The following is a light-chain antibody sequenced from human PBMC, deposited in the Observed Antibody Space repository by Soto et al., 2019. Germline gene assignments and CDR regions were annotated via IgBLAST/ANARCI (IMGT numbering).Light chain of an antibody. CDR1: RDISTL. V-gene: IGKV1-27*01. Sequence: DIQMTQSPSSLSASVGDRVTMTCRASRDISTLLAWYQQKPGKVPELLIYAASTLQSGVPSRFSDSGSGTDFTLTISSLQPEDVATYYCQKYSSAPFAFGQGTRLEIK. CDR2: AAS. CDR3: QKYSSAPFA. J-gene: IGKJ5*01.